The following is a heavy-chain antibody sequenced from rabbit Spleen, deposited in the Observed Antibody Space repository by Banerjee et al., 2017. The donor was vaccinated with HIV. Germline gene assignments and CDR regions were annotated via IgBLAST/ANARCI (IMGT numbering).Heavy chain of an antibody. CDR1: GFSFSGSYD. D-gene: IGHD4-1*01. J-gene: IGHJ4*01. CDR2: IYGGSSGST. Sequence: QEQLEESGGDLVKPEGSLTLTCTASGFSFSGSYDMCWVRQAPGKGLECIACIYGGSSGSTYYATWAKGRFTISSHNAQNTLYLQLNSLTAADTATYLCARDLAGAIGWNFYLWGPGTLVTVS. V-gene: IGHV1S45*01. CDR3: ARDLAGAIGWNFYL.